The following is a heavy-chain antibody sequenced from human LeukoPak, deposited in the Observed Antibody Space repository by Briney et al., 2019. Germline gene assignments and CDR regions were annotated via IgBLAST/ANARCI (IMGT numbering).Heavy chain of an antibody. CDR3: ATLVEMANIQH. Sequence: GGSLRLSCAASGFTFSSYSMNWVRQAPGKGLEWVSSISISSSCIYYADSVKGRFTISRDNAKDSLYLQMNSLRAEDTAVYYCATLVEMANIQHWGQGTLVTVSS. V-gene: IGHV3-21*01. D-gene: IGHD5-24*01. CDR2: ISISSSCI. CDR1: GFTFSSYS. J-gene: IGHJ1*01.